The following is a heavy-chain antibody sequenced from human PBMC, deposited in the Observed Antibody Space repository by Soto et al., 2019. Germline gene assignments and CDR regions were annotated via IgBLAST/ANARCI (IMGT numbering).Heavy chain of an antibody. D-gene: IGHD2-8*01. J-gene: IGHJ5*02. V-gene: IGHV4-59*01. CDR1: GAFSSTYY. Sequence: QVQLQESGPGLVKPSETLSLTCTVSGAFSSTYYWSWIRQPPGKGLEWIGYMNNIGRTNYNPSLKSRVTISLETSTNQFSLKLSSVIAADTAVYYCARSFCRDAVRCNWFDPWGLGTLVTASS. CDR3: ARSFCRDAVRCNWFDP. CDR2: MNNIGRT.